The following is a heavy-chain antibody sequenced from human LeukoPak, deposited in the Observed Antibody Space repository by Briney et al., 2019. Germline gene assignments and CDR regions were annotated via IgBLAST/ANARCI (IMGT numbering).Heavy chain of an antibody. D-gene: IGHD1-26*01. Sequence: SVKVSCKASGGTFSSYATSWVRQAPGQGLEWMGRIIPIFGTANYAQKFQGRVTITTDESTSTAYMELSSLRSEDTAVYYCARDPLSSVGATIGHFQHWGQGTLVTVSS. J-gene: IGHJ1*01. CDR3: ARDPLSSVGATIGHFQH. CDR2: IIPIFGTA. V-gene: IGHV1-69*05. CDR1: GGTFSSYA.